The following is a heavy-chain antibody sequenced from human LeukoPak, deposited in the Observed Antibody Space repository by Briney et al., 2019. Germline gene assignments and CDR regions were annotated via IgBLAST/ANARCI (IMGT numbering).Heavy chain of an antibody. CDR2: INAGNGNT. V-gene: IGHV1-3*01. CDR3: ARMDRYCSSTSCYCPY. J-gene: IGHJ4*02. CDR1: RYTFTSYA. Sequence: ASVKVSCKASRYTFTSYAMHWVRQAPGQRLEWMGWINAGNGNTKYSQKFQGRVTITRDTSASTAYMELSSLRSEDAAVYYCARMDRYCSSTSCYCPYWGQGTLVTVSS. D-gene: IGHD2-2*01.